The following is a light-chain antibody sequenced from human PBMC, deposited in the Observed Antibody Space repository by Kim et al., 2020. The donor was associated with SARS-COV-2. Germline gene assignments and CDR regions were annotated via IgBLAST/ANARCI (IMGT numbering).Light chain of an antibody. CDR3: QQYNTWLIT. V-gene: IGKV3D-15*01. J-gene: IGKJ5*01. CDR2: GAS. Sequence: VSPGESATLSCRASQSVSTNLAWYQQQPGQAPRLLSYGASTRATGIPARFSGSGSGTEFTLTISSLQSEDCAVYYCQQYNTWLITFGQGTRLEIK. CDR1: QSVSTN.